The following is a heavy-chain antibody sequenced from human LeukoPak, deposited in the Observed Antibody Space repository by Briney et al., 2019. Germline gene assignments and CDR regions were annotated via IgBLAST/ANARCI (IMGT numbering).Heavy chain of an antibody. J-gene: IGHJ4*02. Sequence: PSETLSLTCTVPGGSINSYYWSWIRQPPGKGLEWIGYIYYSGSTNYNPSLKSRVTISVDTSKNQFSLKLSSVTAADTAVYYCARGDSSWNYWGQGTLVTVSS. CDR3: ARGDSSWNY. CDR1: GGSINSYY. CDR2: IYYSGST. D-gene: IGHD3-22*01. V-gene: IGHV4-59*01.